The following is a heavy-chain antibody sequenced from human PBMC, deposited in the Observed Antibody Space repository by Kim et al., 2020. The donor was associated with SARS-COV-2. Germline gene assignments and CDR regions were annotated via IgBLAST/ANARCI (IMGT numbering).Heavy chain of an antibody. V-gene: IGHV3-64D*09. D-gene: IGHD3-22*01. Sequence: GGSLRLSCSASGFTFSSFAMHWIRQAPGKGLDYLSSIPKNGATTYYADSVKGRFTISRDNSKNTLYLHMSSLRPEDTAVYYCASDYDSSTYQHYWGLGTLVTVSS. CDR3: ASDYDSSTYQHY. J-gene: IGHJ4*02. CDR1: GFTFSSFA. CDR2: IPKNGATT.